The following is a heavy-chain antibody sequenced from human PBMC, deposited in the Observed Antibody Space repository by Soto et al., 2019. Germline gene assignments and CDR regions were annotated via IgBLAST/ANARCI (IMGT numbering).Heavy chain of an antibody. Sequence: GGSLRLSCAASGFTFSSYAMHWGRQAPGKGLEWVAVISYDGSNKYYADSVKGRFTISRDNSKNTLYLQMNSLRAEAPAVYYCARDMVPSSTFDAFDIWRQGTMVKVSS. D-gene: IGHD3-10*01. V-gene: IGHV3-30*04. CDR3: ARDMVPSSTFDAFDI. CDR1: GFTFSSYA. J-gene: IGHJ3*02. CDR2: ISYDGSNK.